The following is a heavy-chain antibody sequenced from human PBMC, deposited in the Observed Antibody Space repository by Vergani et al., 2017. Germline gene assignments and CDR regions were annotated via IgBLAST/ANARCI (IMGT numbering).Heavy chain of an antibody. V-gene: IGHV5-51*01. CDR2: IYPGDSDT. CDR3: ARHVPGSVRGWGNYYGMDV. CDR1: GYSFTSYW. Sequence: EVQLVQSGAEVKKPGESLKISCKGSGYSFTSYWIGWVRQMPGKGLEWMGIIYPGDSDTRYSPSFQGQVTISADKSISTAYLQWSSLKASDTAMYYCARHVPGSVRGWGNYYGMDVWGQGTTVTVSS. J-gene: IGHJ6*02. D-gene: IGHD3-10*01.